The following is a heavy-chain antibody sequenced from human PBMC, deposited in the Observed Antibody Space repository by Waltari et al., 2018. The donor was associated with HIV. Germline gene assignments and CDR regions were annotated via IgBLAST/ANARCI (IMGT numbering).Heavy chain of an antibody. D-gene: IGHD3-10*01. CDR2: ISFDGTNK. CDR1: GFTLSNYV. CDR3: ARSSPHSLLEWFGELLDF. J-gene: IGHJ4*02. Sequence: QLQLVESGGGVVQPGRSLSLSCAASGFTLSNYVMDWVRQAPGKGLEWVAVISFDGTNKYYADSVKDRFIVSRDNSKNTRYLQMNNLRPEDTAVYYCARSSPHSLLEWFGELLDFWGQGTLVTVSS. V-gene: IGHV3-30-3*01.